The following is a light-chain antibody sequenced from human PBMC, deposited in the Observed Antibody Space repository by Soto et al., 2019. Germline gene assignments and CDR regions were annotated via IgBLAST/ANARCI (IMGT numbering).Light chain of an antibody. V-gene: IGLV1-47*01. J-gene: IGLJ2*01. CDR2: RND. Sequence: QSVLTQPPSASETPGQRVTISCSGSSSNIGDNYVYWYRQLPGTAPKLLIYRNDQRPSGVPDRFSGSKSGTSASLAISGLRSEDEADYSCAAWDDSLSGVVFGGGTKLTVL. CDR3: AAWDDSLSGVV. CDR1: SSNIGDNY.